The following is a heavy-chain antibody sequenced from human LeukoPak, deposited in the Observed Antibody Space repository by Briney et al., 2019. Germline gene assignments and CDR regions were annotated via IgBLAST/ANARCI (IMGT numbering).Heavy chain of an antibody. V-gene: IGHV3-23*01. Sequence: PGGSLRLSCAASGFTFSSYAMSWVRQAPGKGLEWVSAISGSGGSTYYADSVKGRFTISRDNSKNTLYLQMNSLRAEDTAVYYCAKDYLVLRFLEWLSNYFDYWGQGTLVTVSS. CDR2: ISGSGGST. D-gene: IGHD3-3*01. CDR1: GFTFSSYA. J-gene: IGHJ4*02. CDR3: AKDYLVLRFLEWLSNYFDY.